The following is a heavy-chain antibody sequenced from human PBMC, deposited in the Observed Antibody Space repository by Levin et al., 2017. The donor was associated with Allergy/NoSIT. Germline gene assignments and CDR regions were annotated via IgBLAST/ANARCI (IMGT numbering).Heavy chain of an antibody. CDR3: ATKRSLGYCSGGSCYTLGAFDS. Sequence: ASVKVSCKVSGYTLTELSMHWVRQAPGKGLEWMGGFDPEDGETIYAQKFQGRVTMTEDTSTDTAYMELSSLRSEDTAVYYCATKRSLGYCSGGSCYTLGAFDSWGQGTMVTVSS. V-gene: IGHV1-24*01. D-gene: IGHD2-15*01. J-gene: IGHJ3*02. CDR2: FDPEDGET. CDR1: GYTLTELS.